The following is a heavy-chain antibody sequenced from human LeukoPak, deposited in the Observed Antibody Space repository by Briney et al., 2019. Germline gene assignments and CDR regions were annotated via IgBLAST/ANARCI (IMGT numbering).Heavy chain of an antibody. V-gene: IGHV5-51*01. CDR2: IYPGDSDT. CDR1: GYSFTSYW. Sequence: GESLKISCKGSGYSFTSYWIGWVRQMPGKGLEWVGIIYPGDSDTRYSPSFQGQVTISADKSISTAYLQWSSLKASDTAMYYCARSYCSSTSCPTYFDYWGQGTLVTVSS. CDR3: ARSYCSSTSCPTYFDY. J-gene: IGHJ4*02. D-gene: IGHD2-2*01.